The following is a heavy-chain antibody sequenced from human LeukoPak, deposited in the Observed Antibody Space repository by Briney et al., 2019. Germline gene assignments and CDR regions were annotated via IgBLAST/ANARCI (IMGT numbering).Heavy chain of an antibody. CDR3: ARGGTAVVRFDY. V-gene: IGHV3-48*04. J-gene: IGHJ4*02. CDR1: GFTFSSYS. CDR2: ISSSGSTI. D-gene: IGHD6-19*01. Sequence: GGSLRLSCAASGFTFSSYSMNWVRQAPGKGLEWVSYISSSGSTIYYADSVKGRFTISRDNAKNSLYLQMNSLRAEDTAVYYCARGGTAVVRFDYWGQGTLVTVSS.